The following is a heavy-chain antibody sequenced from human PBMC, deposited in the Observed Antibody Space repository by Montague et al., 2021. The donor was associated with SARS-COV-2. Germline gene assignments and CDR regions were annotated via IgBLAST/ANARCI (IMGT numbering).Heavy chain of an antibody. D-gene: IGHD1-26*01. CDR1: GFSLSTSGMC. Sequence: PALVKPTQTLTLTCTFSGFSLSTSGMCVSWIRQPPGKALEWLALIDWDDDKYYSTSLKTRLTISKDTSKNQVVLTMTNMDPVDTATYYCARIVLGQVVGGGAATMTAHRYFDYWGQGTLVTVSS. CDR3: ARIVLGQVVGGGAATMTAHRYFDY. V-gene: IGHV2-70*01. J-gene: IGHJ4*02. CDR2: IDWDDDK.